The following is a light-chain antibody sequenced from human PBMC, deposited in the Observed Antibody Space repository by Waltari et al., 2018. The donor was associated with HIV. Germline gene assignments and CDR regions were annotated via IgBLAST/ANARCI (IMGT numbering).Light chain of an antibody. V-gene: IGKV4-1*01. CDR3: QQYYSTPLT. Sequence: DIVMTQSPDSLAVSLGERATIHCKSSQSVLYSSNNKNYLAWYQQKPGQPPKLLIYWASTRESGVPDRFSGSGSGTDFTLTISILQAEDVAVYYCQQYYSTPLTFGGGTKVEIK. CDR1: QSVLYSSNNKNY. CDR2: WAS. J-gene: IGKJ4*01.